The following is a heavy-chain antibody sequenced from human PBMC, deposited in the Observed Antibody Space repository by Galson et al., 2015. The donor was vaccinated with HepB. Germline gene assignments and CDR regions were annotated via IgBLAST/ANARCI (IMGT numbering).Heavy chain of an antibody. Sequence: SVKVSCKASGGTFNNFAFSWVRQAPGQGLEWLGRIVPTLDLANYEPKFQGRVSITADKSTRTAYLELNTLRSEDTAIYYCTATHCGDGRCYLVNSDFYHYSMDVWGQGTTVAVSS. CDR3: TATHCGDGRCYLVNSDFYHYSMDV. D-gene: IGHD2-15*01. V-gene: IGHV1-69*04. CDR2: IVPTLDLA. CDR1: GGTFNNFA. J-gene: IGHJ6*02.